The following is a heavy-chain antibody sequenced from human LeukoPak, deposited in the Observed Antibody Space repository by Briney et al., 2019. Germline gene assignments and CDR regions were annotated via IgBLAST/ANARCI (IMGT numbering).Heavy chain of an antibody. J-gene: IGHJ4*02. Sequence: PSETLSLTCAVSGGSINSYYWTWIRQPPGKGLEWIGYSSNSGSTEYNSSLKSRVSILVDTSKNQFSLRLTSVTAADTAVYYCARQASGSHFFDYWGQGALVTVSS. CDR3: ARQASGSHFFDY. V-gene: IGHV4-59*08. CDR1: GGSINSYY. D-gene: IGHD1-26*01. CDR2: SSNSGST.